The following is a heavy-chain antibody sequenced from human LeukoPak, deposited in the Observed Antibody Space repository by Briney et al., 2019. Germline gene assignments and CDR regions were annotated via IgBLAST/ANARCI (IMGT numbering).Heavy chain of an antibody. CDR3: ARTDYYYYYGMDV. J-gene: IGHJ6*02. V-gene: IGHV4-30-4*01. CDR1: GGSISSGDYY. Sequence: SETLSLTCTVSGGSISSGDYYWSWIRQPPGKGLEWIGCIYYSGSTYYNPSLKSRVTISVDTSKNQFSLKLSSVTAADTAVCYCARTDYYYYYGMDVWGQGTTVTVSS. CDR2: IYYSGST.